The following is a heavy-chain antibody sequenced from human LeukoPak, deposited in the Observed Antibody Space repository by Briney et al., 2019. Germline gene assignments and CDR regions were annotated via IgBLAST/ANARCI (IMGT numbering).Heavy chain of an antibody. V-gene: IGHV1-46*01. CDR1: GYTFTSYY. CDR2: INPSGGST. Sequence: ASVKVSCKASGYTFTSYYMHWVRQAPGQGLEWMGIINPSGGSTSYAQKFQGRVTMTRDMSTSTAYMELRSLRSDDTAVYYCARDSNIVATIDWGQGTLVTVSS. D-gene: IGHD5-12*01. CDR3: ARDSNIVATID. J-gene: IGHJ4*02.